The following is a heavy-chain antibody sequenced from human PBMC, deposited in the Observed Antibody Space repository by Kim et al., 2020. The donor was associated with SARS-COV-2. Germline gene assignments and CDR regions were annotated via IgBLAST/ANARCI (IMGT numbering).Heavy chain of an antibody. J-gene: IGHJ3*02. Sequence: GGSLRLSCAASGFTFSSYAMHWVRQAPGKGLEWVAVISYDGSNKYYADSVKGRFTISRDNSKNTLYLQMNSLRAEDTAVYYCAREQWLLGEQAFDIWGQGTMVTVSS. D-gene: IGHD6-19*01. V-gene: IGHV3-30-3*01. CDR3: AREQWLLGEQAFDI. CDR1: GFTFSSYA. CDR2: ISYDGSNK.